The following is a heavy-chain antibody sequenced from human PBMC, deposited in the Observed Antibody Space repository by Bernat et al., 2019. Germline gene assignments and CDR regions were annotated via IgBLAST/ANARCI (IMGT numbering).Heavy chain of an antibody. CDR3: ARLYRKCTNGVCICPYFDY. CDR2: ISAYNGNT. Sequence: QVQLVQSGAEVKKPGASVKVSCKASGYTFTSYGISWVRQAPGQGLEWMGWISAYNGNTNYAQKLQGRVTMTTDTSTSTAYMELRSLRSDDTAVYYCARLYRKCTNGVCICPYFDYWGQGTLVTVSS. D-gene: IGHD2-8*01. CDR1: GYTFTSYG. J-gene: IGHJ4*02. V-gene: IGHV1-18*01.